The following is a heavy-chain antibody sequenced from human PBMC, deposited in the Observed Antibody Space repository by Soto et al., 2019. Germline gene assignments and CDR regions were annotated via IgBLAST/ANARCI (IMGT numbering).Heavy chain of an antibody. V-gene: IGHV5-10-1*01. CDR3: ARQIYDSDTGPNFQYYFDS. J-gene: IGHJ4*02. CDR1: GYSFAGYW. CDR2: IDPSDSQT. D-gene: IGHD3-22*01. Sequence: GESLKISCKGSGYSFAGYWITWVRQKPGKGLEWMGRIDPSDSQTYYSPSFRGHVTISVTKSITTVFLQWSNLRASDTAMYYCARQIYDSDTGPNFQYYFDSWGQGTPVTVSS.